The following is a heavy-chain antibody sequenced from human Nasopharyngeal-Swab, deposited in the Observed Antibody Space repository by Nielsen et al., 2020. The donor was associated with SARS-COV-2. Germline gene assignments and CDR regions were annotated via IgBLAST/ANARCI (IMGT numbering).Heavy chain of an antibody. Sequence: WVRQAPGQGLEWMGWINPNSGGTNYAQKFQGWVTMTRDTSISTAYMELSRLRSDDTAVYYRARSHIVVVTDAFDIWGQGTMVTVSS. CDR2: INPNSGGT. J-gene: IGHJ3*02. D-gene: IGHD2-21*02. V-gene: IGHV1-2*04. CDR3: ARSHIVVVTDAFDI.